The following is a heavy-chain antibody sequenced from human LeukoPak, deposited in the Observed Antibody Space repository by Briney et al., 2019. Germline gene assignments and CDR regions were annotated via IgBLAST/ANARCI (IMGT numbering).Heavy chain of an antibody. CDR1: GFTFSSFA. V-gene: IGHV3-33*01. CDR2: IWYDGSKT. CDR3: ARAYEYAPPLY. J-gene: IGHJ4*02. Sequence: GGSLRLSCAASGFTFSSFAMHWVRQAPGKGLEWVAIIWYDGSKTYYADSVKGRFTISRDNSENTLYLQMNSLRAEDTAVYYCARAYEYAPPLYWGQGTLVTVSS. D-gene: IGHD2/OR15-2a*01.